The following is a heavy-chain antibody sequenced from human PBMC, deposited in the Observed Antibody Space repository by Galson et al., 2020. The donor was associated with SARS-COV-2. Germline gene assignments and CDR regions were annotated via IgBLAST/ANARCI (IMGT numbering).Heavy chain of an antibody. J-gene: IGHJ4*02. V-gene: IGHV3-13*01. D-gene: IGHD3-10*01. CDR3: AREIQSYGSEGYFKMFFQ. CDR2: IGTGGDT. CDR1: GFTFSSYD. Sequence: TGGSLRLSCAASGFTFSSYDMHWVRQGTGKGLEWVSAIGTGGDTYYSDSVRGRFTISRESARNSLYLQMDSLRAGDTAVYYCAREIQSYGSEGYFKMFFQWGRGTLVTVSS.